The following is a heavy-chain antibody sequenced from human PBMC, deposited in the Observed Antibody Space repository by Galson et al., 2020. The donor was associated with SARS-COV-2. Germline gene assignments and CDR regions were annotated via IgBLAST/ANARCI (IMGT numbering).Heavy chain of an antibody. V-gene: IGHV4-59*01. CDR3: ARAPGKSSGCTYFDY. D-gene: IGHD6-19*01. J-gene: IGHJ4*02. CDR1: GGSISSYY. CDR2: IYYSRST. Sequence: SETLYLTCTVPGGSISSYYRSWIRQPPGKGLEWTGYIYYSRSTHYNPSLQSQVTISVDTSKNQFSLKLSSVTAADTAVYYCARAPGKSSGCTYFDYWGQGTLVTVSS.